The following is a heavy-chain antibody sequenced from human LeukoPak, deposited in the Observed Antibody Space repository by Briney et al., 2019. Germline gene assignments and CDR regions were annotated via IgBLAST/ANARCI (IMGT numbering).Heavy chain of an antibody. J-gene: IGHJ3*02. CDR3: ARSIEAAGRAFDI. V-gene: IGHV4-4*07. Sequence: SETLSLTCTVSGGSISSYYWSWIRQPAGKGLEWVGRIYTSGSTNYNPSLKSRVTMSVDTSKNQFSLNLTSVTAADTAVYYCARSIEAAGRAFDIRGQGTKVSVSS. CDR1: GGSISSYY. CDR2: IYTSGST. D-gene: IGHD6-13*01.